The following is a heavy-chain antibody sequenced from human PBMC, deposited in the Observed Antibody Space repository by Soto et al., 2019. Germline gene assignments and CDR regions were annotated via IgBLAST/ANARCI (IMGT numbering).Heavy chain of an antibody. J-gene: IGHJ5*02. CDR1: GYTLTELS. CDR3: ATGLRAAAVNSPNLDP. Sequence: ASVKVSCKVSGYTLTELSMHWVRQAPGKGLEWMGGFDPEGGETIYAQKFQGRVTMTEDTSTDTAYMELSSLRSEDTAVYYCATGLRAAAVNSPNLDPWGQGTLVTVSS. CDR2: FDPEGGET. D-gene: IGHD6-13*01. V-gene: IGHV1-24*01.